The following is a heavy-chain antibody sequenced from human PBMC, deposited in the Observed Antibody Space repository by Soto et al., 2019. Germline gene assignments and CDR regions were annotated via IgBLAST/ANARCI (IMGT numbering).Heavy chain of an antibody. CDR3: ARESREYDFWSGYHAYNWFDP. Sequence: ASVKVSCKASGYTFTSYGISWVRQAPGQGLEWMGWISAYNGNTNHAQKLQGRVTMTTDTSTSTAYMELRSLRSDDTAVYYCARESREYDFWSGYHAYNWFDPWGQGTLVTVSS. CDR2: ISAYNGNT. D-gene: IGHD3-3*01. CDR1: GYTFTSYG. V-gene: IGHV1-18*04. J-gene: IGHJ5*02.